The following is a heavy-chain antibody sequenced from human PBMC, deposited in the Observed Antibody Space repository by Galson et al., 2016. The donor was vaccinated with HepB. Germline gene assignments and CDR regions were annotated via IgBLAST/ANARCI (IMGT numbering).Heavy chain of an antibody. V-gene: IGHV4-59*11. D-gene: IGHD3-10*01. CDR3: ARAAYGSVDK. J-gene: IGHJ4*02. Sequence: LRLSCAASGFTFSSHWMHWVRQAPGKGLEWIGYIYYGGSTNYSPSLKSRLTISIDTSKNQFSLKVSSVTAADTAVYYCARAAYGSVDKWGQGTLVTVSS. CDR2: IYYGGST. CDR1: GFTFSSHW.